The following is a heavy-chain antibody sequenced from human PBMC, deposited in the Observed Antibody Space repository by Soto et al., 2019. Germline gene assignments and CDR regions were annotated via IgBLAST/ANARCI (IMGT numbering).Heavy chain of an antibody. J-gene: IGHJ5*02. Sequence: QVQLVQSGAEVKKPGSSVKVSCKASGGTFSSYTISWVRQAPGQGLEWMGRIIPILGIANYAQKFQGRVTITADKSTSTDYMELSSLRSEDTAVYYCAIMVCSGGSCYTPWGQGTLVTVSS. D-gene: IGHD2-15*01. V-gene: IGHV1-69*02. CDR3: AIMVCSGGSCYTP. CDR2: IIPILGIA. CDR1: GGTFSSYT.